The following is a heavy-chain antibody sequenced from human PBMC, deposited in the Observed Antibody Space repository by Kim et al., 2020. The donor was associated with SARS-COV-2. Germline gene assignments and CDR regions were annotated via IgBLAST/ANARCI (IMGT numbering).Heavy chain of an antibody. J-gene: IGHJ4*02. CDR3: TRQDCSGGSCYGAGTDY. Sequence: VKGRFTISRDDSKNTAYLQMNSLKTEDTAVYYCTRQDCSGGSCYGAGTDYWGQGTLVTVSS. D-gene: IGHD2-15*01. V-gene: IGHV3-73*01.